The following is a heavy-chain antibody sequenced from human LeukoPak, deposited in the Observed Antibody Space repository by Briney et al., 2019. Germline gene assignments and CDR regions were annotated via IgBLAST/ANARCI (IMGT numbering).Heavy chain of an antibody. V-gene: IGHV5-51*01. CDR1: GYSFSSYW. D-gene: IGHD4-23*01. CDR3: ARISATVVTPFDY. Sequence: GESLKISCKGSGYSFSSYWIGWVRQMPGKGLEWMGIIYPGDSDTRYSPSFQGQVTISADKFISTAYLQWSSLKASDTAMYYCARISATVVTPFDYWGQGTLVTVSS. J-gene: IGHJ4*02. CDR2: IYPGDSDT.